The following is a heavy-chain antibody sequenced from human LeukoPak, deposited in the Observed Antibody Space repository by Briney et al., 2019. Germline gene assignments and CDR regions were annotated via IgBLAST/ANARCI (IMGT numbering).Heavy chain of an antibody. CDR3: AGTTVTTSSGFDP. D-gene: IGHD4-17*01. CDR1: GGSISSGDYY. Sequence: SETLSLTCTVSGGSISSGDYYWSWIRQPPGKGLEWIGYIYYSGSTNYNPSLKSRVTISVDTSKNQISLKLSSVTAADTAVYYCAGTTVTTSSGFDPWGQGTLVTVSS. J-gene: IGHJ5*02. CDR2: IYYSGST. V-gene: IGHV4-30-4*08.